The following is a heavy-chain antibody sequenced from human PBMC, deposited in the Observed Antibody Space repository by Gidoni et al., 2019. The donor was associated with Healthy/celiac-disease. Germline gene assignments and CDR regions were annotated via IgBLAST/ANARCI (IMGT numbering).Heavy chain of an antibody. CDR3: VSGLSVGLSGGRLRYFDYNTNNDY. CDR2: ISGSGGST. V-gene: IGHV3-23*01. J-gene: IGHJ4*02. CDR1: GFTFSSYA. D-gene: IGHD3-9*01. Sequence: EVQLLESGGGLVQPGGSLRLSCAASGFTFSSYAMSWVRQAPGKGLEWVSAISGSGGSTYYADSVKGRFTISRDNSKNTLYLQMNSLRAEDTAVYYCVSGLSVGLSGGRLRYFDYNTNNDYWGQGTLVTVSS.